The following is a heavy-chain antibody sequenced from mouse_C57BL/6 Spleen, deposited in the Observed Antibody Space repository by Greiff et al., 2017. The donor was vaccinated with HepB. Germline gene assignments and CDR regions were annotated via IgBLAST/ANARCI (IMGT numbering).Heavy chain of an antibody. J-gene: IGHJ2*01. Sequence: QVQLQQSGAELVRPGTSVKVSCKASGYAFTNYLIEWVKQRPGQGLEWIGVINPGSGGTNYNEKFKGKATLTADKSSSTVYMELSRLTSEDSAVYFCARHERDGYGDYWGQGTTLTVSS. V-gene: IGHV1-54*01. CDR3: ARHERDGYGDY. D-gene: IGHD2-2*01. CDR1: GYAFTNYL. CDR2: INPGSGGT.